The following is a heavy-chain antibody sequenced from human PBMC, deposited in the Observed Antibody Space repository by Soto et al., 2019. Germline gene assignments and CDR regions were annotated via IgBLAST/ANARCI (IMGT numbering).Heavy chain of an antibody. V-gene: IGHV3-23*01. CDR2: ISGSGGST. J-gene: IGHJ6*02. Sequence: GGSLRLSCAASGFTFSSYAMSWVRQAPGKXLEWVSAISGSGGSTYYADSVKGRFTISRDNSKNTLYLQMNSLRAEDTAVYYCPKDSRSDTAMDRYYYYGMDVWGQGTTVTVSS. D-gene: IGHD5-18*01. CDR3: PKDSRSDTAMDRYYYYGMDV. CDR1: GFTFSSYA.